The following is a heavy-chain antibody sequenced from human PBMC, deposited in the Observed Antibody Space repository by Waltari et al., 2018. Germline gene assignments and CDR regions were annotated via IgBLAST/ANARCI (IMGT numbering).Heavy chain of an antibody. CDR1: GGSISSYY. V-gene: IGHV4-4*07. CDR3: ARDRKQLVSGGPFDP. J-gene: IGHJ5*02. D-gene: IGHD6-6*01. Sequence: QVQLQESGPGLVKPSETLSLTCTVSGGSISSYYLSWIRPPAGKGLEWIGRIYTSGSTNYNPSLKSRVTMSVDTSKNQFSLKLSSVTAADTAVYYCARDRKQLVSGGPFDPWGQGTLVTVSS. CDR2: IYTSGST.